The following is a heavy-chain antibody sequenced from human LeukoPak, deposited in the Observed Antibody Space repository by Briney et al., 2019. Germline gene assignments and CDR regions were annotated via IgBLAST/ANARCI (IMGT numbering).Heavy chain of an antibody. J-gene: IGHJ4*02. V-gene: IGHV4-39*07. D-gene: IGHD5-18*01. CDR3: ARASGYSYGWGNYFDY. Sequence: SETLSLTCAVHGGSFSSYYWGWIRQPPGKGLEWIGSIYYSGSTYYNPSLKSRVTISVDTSKNQFSLKLSSVTAADTAVYYCARASGYSYGWGNYFDYWGQGTLVTVSS. CDR1: GGSFSSYY. CDR2: IYYSGST.